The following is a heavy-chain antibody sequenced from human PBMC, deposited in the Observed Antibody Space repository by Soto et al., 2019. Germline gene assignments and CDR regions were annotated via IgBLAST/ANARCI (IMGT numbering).Heavy chain of an antibody. CDR3: AGAIASPGGDYFDS. CDR2: ISTGGAYM. CDR1: GFTFRNYN. J-gene: IGHJ4*02. D-gene: IGHD2-15*01. V-gene: IGHV3-21*06. Sequence: EVQLVESGGGLVKAGGSLRLFCTASGFTFRNYNMNWVRQAPGKGLEWVSSISTGGAYMFYADSVKGRFTISRDNAHNSLFLQLDSPSAEETGVYYCAGAIASPGGDYFDSWGQGTLVTVSS.